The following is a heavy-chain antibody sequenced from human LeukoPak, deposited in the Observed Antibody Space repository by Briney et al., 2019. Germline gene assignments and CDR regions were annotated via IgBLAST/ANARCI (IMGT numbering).Heavy chain of an antibody. J-gene: IGHJ3*02. CDR1: GGSVRSYY. Sequence: PSETLSLTCTVSGGSVRSYYWSWIRQPPGEGLEWIAYIHNSGSTNYNPSLKSRVTISVDTSKNQLSLKLRSVTAADTAVYYCVRDWEGYNFDIWGQGTMVTVSS. CDR3: VRDWEGYNFDI. D-gene: IGHD5-12*01. CDR2: IHNSGST. V-gene: IGHV4-59*02.